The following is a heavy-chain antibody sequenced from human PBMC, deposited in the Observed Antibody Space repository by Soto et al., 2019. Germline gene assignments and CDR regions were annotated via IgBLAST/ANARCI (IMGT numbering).Heavy chain of an antibody. CDR3: AHSMSYYYDSSGRNWFDP. D-gene: IGHD3-22*01. CDR1: GFSLSTSGVG. CDR2: IYWNDDK. V-gene: IGHV2-5*01. J-gene: IGHJ5*02. Sequence: GSGPTLVNPTQTLTLTCTFSGFSLSTSGVGVGWIRQPPGKALEWLALIYWNDDKRYSPSLKSRLTITKDTSKNQVVLTMTNMDPVDTATYYCAHSMSYYYDSSGRNWFDPWGQGTLVTVSS.